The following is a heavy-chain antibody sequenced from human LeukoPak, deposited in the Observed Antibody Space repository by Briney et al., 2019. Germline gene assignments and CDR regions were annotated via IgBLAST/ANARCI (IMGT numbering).Heavy chain of an antibody. CDR1: GGSISSHY. D-gene: IGHD6-19*01. Sequence: SETLSLTCTVSGGSISSHYWSWIRQPPGKGLEWIGYIYYSGSTNYNPSLKSRVTISVDTSKNQFSLKLSSVTAADTAVYYCARVSSSGWGYYYYYMDVWGKGTTVTVSS. V-gene: IGHV4-59*11. J-gene: IGHJ6*03. CDR3: ARVSSSGWGYYYYYMDV. CDR2: IYYSGST.